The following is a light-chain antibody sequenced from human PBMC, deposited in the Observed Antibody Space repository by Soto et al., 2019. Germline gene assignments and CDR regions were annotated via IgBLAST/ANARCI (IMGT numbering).Light chain of an antibody. V-gene: IGLV2-14*01. CDR2: EVT. Sequence: QSALTQPASVSGSPGQSITISCTGTSSDVGGYNYVSWYQQHPGKAPKLIISEVTNRPSGVSNRFSGSKSGNTASLTISGLQAEDEADYYCNSYTSSSLYVFGTGTQLTVL. CDR3: NSYTSSSLYV. J-gene: IGLJ1*01. CDR1: SSDVGGYNY.